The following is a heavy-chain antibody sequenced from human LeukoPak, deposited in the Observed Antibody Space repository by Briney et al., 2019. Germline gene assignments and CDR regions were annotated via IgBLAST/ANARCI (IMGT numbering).Heavy chain of an antibody. D-gene: IGHD3-22*01. CDR2: IYYSGST. CDR3: ARASGGYYDSSPIDY. J-gene: IGHJ4*02. Sequence: SETLSLTCTVSSGSINTSNYYWGWIRQPPGKGLEWIGSIYYSGSTYYNPSLKSRVTISVDTSKNQFSLKLSSVTAADTAVYYCARASGGYYDSSPIDYWGQGTLVTVSS. CDR1: SGSINTSNYY. V-gene: IGHV4-39*07.